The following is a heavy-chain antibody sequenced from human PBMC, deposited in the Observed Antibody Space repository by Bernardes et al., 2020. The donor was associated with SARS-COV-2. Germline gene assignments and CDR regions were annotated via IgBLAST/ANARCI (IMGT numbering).Heavy chain of an antibody. CDR1: GYTFTGYY. V-gene: IGHV1-2*02. D-gene: IGHD6-19*01. CDR2: INPNSGGT. Sequence: ASVKVSCKASGYTFTGYYMHWVRQAPGQGLEWMGWINPNSGGTNYAQKFQGRVTMTRDTSISTAYMELSRLRSDDTAVYYCARKGPAQQWLAPLFVYWGQGTLVTVSS. CDR3: ARKGPAQQWLAPLFVY. J-gene: IGHJ4*02.